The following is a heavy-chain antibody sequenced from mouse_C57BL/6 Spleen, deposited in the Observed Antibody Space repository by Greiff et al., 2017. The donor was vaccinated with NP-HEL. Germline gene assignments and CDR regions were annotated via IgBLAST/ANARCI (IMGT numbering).Heavy chain of an antibody. CDR3: ARSDSSGYRNYFDY. D-gene: IGHD3-2*02. CDR1: GFTFSSYG. V-gene: IGHV5-6*01. Sequence: EVQLVESGGDLVKPGGSLKLSCAASGFTFSSYGMSWVRQTPDKRLEWVATISSGGSYTYYPDSVKGRFTISRDNAKNTLYLQMSSLKSEDTAMYYCARSDSSGYRNYFDYWGQGTTLTVSS. CDR2: ISSGGSYT. J-gene: IGHJ2*01.